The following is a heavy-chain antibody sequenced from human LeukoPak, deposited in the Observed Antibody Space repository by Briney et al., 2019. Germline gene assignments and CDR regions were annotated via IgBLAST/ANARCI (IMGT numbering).Heavy chain of an antibody. Sequence: GRSLRLSCVASGITFSSFGMHWVRQAPGKGLEWVAFIWFDGSNEYYTDSVKDRFTISRDNSKKTLYLQMNSLRAEDTAVYYCARDSPVTAGPFDPWGQGTLVTVSS. D-gene: IGHD4-11*01. CDR3: ARDSPVTAGPFDP. CDR1: GITFSSFG. J-gene: IGHJ5*02. V-gene: IGHV3-33*01. CDR2: IWFDGSNE.